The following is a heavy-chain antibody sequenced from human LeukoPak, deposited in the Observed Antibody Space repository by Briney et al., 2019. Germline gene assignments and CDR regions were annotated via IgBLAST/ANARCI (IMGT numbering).Heavy chain of an antibody. CDR1: GFTFSIYP. Sequence: GGSLTLSCSASGFTFSIYPMHWVRQAPGKGLKYVSTIFTNGGMTYYAASVRGRFTTSRDDSKNTLYLQLSSLRPEDTAAYYCVKSPSDGLDVWGQGATVTVSS. CDR3: VKSPSDGLDV. V-gene: IGHV3-64D*09. CDR2: IFTNGGMT. J-gene: IGHJ6*02.